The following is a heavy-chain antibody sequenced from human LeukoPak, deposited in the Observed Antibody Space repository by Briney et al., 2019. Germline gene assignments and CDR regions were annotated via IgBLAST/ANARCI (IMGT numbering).Heavy chain of an antibody. CDR1: GYTFTNYA. Sequence: GASVKVSCKASGYTFTNYAMNWVRQAPGQGLEWMGWINTNTGNPTYAQGFIGRFVFSLDTSVSTAYLQISSLKAEDTAVYYCARGRRQNTVVNAFDIWGQGTMVTVSS. CDR2: INTNTGNP. J-gene: IGHJ3*02. D-gene: IGHD4-23*01. V-gene: IGHV7-4-1*02. CDR3: ARGRRQNTVVNAFDI.